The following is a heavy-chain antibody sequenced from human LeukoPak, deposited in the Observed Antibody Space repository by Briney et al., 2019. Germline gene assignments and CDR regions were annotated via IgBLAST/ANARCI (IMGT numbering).Heavy chain of an antibody. Sequence: ASVKVSCKASGYTFTSYGISWVRQAPGQGLEWMGWISAYNGNTNYAQKLQGRVTMTTDTSTSTAYMELRSLRSDDTAVYYCARDRTPVTMVRGVTTISHFDYWDQGTLVTVSS. D-gene: IGHD3-10*01. CDR2: ISAYNGNT. J-gene: IGHJ4*02. CDR3: ARDRTPVTMVRGVTTISHFDY. CDR1: GYTFTSYG. V-gene: IGHV1-18*01.